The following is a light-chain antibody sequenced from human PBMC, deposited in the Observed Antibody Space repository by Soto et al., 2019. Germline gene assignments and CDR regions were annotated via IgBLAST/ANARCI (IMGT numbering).Light chain of an antibody. J-gene: IGLJ1*01. V-gene: IGLV2-14*01. CDR2: SVS. Sequence: QSALTQPASVSGTPGRSITISCSGTSSDIGTYDHVAWFQQFPGKTPKLVIYSVSDRPSGVSYRFSGSNSGNTAFLTISGLQPDDEADYYCISSTVSRSYVFGTGTKGTV. CDR1: SSDIGTYDH. CDR3: ISSTVSRSYV.